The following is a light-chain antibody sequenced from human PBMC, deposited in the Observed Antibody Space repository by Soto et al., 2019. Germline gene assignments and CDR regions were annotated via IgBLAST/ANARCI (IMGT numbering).Light chain of an antibody. CDR3: QQYKNWPL. J-gene: IGKJ5*01. Sequence: EIVLTQSPGTLSLSPVERATLSCMASQSVSNNYLAWYQQKPGQAPRLLLYGASTRATGIPVRFSGSGFGTEFTLTISSLQSEDFAVYYCQQYKNWPLFGQGTRLEIK. V-gene: IGKV3-15*01. CDR2: GAS. CDR1: QSVSNN.